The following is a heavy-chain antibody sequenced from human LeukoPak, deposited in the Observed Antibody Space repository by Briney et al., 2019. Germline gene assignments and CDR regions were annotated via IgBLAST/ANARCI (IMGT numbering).Heavy chain of an antibody. Sequence: PGRSLRLSCAASGFTFSSYAMHWVRQAPGKGLEWVAVISYDGSNKYYADSAKGRFTISRDNSKNTLYLQMNSLRAEDTAVYYCARSPRYFDWFFDYWGQGTLVTVSS. CDR3: ARSPRYFDWFFDY. CDR1: GFTFSSYA. V-gene: IGHV3-30*04. J-gene: IGHJ4*02. D-gene: IGHD3-9*01. CDR2: ISYDGSNK.